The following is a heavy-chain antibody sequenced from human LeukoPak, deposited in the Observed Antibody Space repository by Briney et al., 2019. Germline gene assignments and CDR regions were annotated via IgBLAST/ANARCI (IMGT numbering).Heavy chain of an antibody. CDR2: IYYSGST. Sequence: SETLSLTCTVSGGSISSGGYYWSWIRQHPGKGLEWIGYIYYSGSTYYNPSLKSRVTISVGTSKNQFSLKLSSVTAADTAVYYCARARDPRYCSSTSCYIFDYWGQGTLVTVSS. J-gene: IGHJ4*02. D-gene: IGHD2-2*02. CDR1: GGSISSGGYY. V-gene: IGHV4-31*03. CDR3: ARARDPRYCSSTSCYIFDY.